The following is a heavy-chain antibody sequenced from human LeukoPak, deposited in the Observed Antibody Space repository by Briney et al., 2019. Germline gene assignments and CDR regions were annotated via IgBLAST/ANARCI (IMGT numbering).Heavy chain of an antibody. CDR1: GGTFSSYA. V-gene: IGHV1-69*01. Sequence: SVKVSCKASGGTFSSYAISWVRQAPGQGLEWMGGIIPILGTANYAQKFQGRVTITADESTSTAYMELSSLRSEDTAVYYCARAGWLQSQYNWFDPWGREPWSPSPQ. D-gene: IGHD5-12*01. CDR2: IIPILGTA. CDR3: ARAGWLQSQYNWFDP. J-gene: IGHJ5*02.